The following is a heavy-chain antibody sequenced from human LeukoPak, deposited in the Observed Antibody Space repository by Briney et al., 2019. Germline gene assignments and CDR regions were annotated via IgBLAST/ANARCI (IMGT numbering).Heavy chain of an antibody. Sequence: PGRSLRLSCAASGFTFSSYGMHWVRQAPGKGLEWVAVIWYDGSNKYYADSVKGRFTISRDNSKNTLYLQMNSLRAEDTAVYYCARGYCSSTSCTDHYYYGMDVWGQGTTVTVSS. CDR3: ARGYCSSTSCTDHYYYGMDV. D-gene: IGHD2-2*01. CDR1: GFTFSSYG. J-gene: IGHJ6*02. CDR2: IWYDGSNK. V-gene: IGHV3-33*01.